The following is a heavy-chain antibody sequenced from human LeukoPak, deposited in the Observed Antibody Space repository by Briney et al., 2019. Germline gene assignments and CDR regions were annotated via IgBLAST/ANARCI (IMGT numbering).Heavy chain of an antibody. V-gene: IGHV3-33*01. D-gene: IGHD3-10*01. Sequence: GRSLRLSCAASGFTFSSYGMPWVRQAPGQGLEWVAVIWYDGSNKYYADSVKGRFTISRDNSKNTLYLQMNSLRAEDTAVYYCARDRRVRYYFDYWGQGTLVTVSS. CDR1: GFTFSSYG. CDR2: IWYDGSNK. J-gene: IGHJ4*02. CDR3: ARDRRVRYYFDY.